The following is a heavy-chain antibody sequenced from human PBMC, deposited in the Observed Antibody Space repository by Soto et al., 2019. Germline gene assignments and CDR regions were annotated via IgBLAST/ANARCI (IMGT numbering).Heavy chain of an antibody. CDR3: ARDKVGYSSSSYYYYYRMDV. J-gene: IGHJ6*02. V-gene: IGHV3-7*01. Sequence: GGSLRLSCAASGFPFSSYWMSWVRQAPGKXLEWVANIKQDGSEKYYVDSVKGRFTISRDNAKNSPYLQMNSLRAEDTAVYYCARDKVGYSSSSYYYYYRMDVWGQGTTVTVSS. D-gene: IGHD6-6*01. CDR1: GFPFSSYW. CDR2: IKQDGSEK.